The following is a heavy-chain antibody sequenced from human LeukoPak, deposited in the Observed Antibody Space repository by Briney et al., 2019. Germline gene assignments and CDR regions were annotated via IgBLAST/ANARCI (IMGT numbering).Heavy chain of an antibody. CDR2: ISSGSTTM. CDR3: ARDRGNSAYGAWFDS. CDR1: GFTFSSHD. Sequence: TGGSLRLSCAASGFTFSSHDMNWVRQGPGKGLEWLSYISSGSTTMDYADSVKGRFTISRDNAKNSLFLQMNSLRAEDTGSYYCARDRGNSAYGAWFDSWGQGTLVTVSS. D-gene: IGHD5-12*01. V-gene: IGHV3-48*03. J-gene: IGHJ5*01.